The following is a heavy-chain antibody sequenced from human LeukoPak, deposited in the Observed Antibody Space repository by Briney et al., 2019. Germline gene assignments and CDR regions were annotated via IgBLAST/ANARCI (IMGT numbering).Heavy chain of an antibody. J-gene: IGHJ6*02. Sequence: GGSLRLSCAASGFTFSNYAMSWVRQAPGKGLEWVSAISGGGGSTYYADSVKGRFTISRDNSRNTLYLQMNSLRAEDTAVYYCVRAENGMDVWGRGTAVTVS. V-gene: IGHV3-23*01. CDR3: VRAENGMDV. CDR2: ISGGGGST. CDR1: GFTFSNYA.